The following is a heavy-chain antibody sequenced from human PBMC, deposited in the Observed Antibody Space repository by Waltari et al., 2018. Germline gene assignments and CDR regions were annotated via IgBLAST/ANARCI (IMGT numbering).Heavy chain of an antibody. CDR1: GFSFMGFA. CDR3: AKGRRGYTNYFFDS. J-gene: IGHJ4*02. D-gene: IGHD3-16*02. CDR2: ISGRGATP. Sequence: EVQLLESAGGLVQPGEALRLSCAASGFSFMGFAMTWVRQAPGEGRELGASISGRGATPVYADSVKGRFTIVRDNARDTVYLQMNSLRVDDSAVYYCAKGRRGYTNYFFDSWGQGTLVSVSS. V-gene: IGHV3-23*01.